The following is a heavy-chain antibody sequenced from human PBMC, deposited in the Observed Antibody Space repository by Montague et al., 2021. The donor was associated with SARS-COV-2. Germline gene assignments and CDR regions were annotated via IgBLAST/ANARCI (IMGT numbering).Heavy chain of an antibody. J-gene: IGHJ4*02. CDR3: ASQVPDFWSGIDY. CDR1: GGSISSYY. Sequence: SETLSLTCTVSGGSISSYYWSWIRQPPGKGLEWIRYIYYSGSTNYNPSLKSRVTISVDTSKNQFSLKLSSVTAADTAVYYCASQVPDFWSGIDYWGQGTRVTVSS. V-gene: IGHV4-59*01. CDR2: IYYSGST. D-gene: IGHD3-3*01.